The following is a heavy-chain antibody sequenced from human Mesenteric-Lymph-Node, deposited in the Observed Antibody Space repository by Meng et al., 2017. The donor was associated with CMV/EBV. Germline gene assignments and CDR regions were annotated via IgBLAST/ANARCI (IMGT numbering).Heavy chain of an antibody. CDR1: GFTFSSYS. CDR3: ASQTFIVVPADY. D-gene: IGHD1-26*01. Sequence: GGSLRLSCAASGFTFSSYSMNWVRQAPGKGLQWVSSIGSDSSYIYYADSVKGRFTISRDNAKNSLFLQMNSLRAEDTAVYYCASQTFIVVPADYWGQGTLVTVSS. V-gene: IGHV3-21*01. CDR2: IGSDSSYI. J-gene: IGHJ4*02.